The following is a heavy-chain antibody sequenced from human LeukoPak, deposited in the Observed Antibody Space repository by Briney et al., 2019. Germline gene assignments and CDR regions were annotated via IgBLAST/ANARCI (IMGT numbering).Heavy chain of an antibody. J-gene: IGHJ4*02. CDR1: GFMFRSFE. CDR3: ALLVVASDFDY. CDR2: ISSGASTM. V-gene: IGHV3-48*03. D-gene: IGHD5-12*01. Sequence: GGSLRLSCAASGFMFRSFEMYWVRQAPGKGLERVAYISSGASTMYYADSVKGRFTISRDDAKNSLFLQMNSLRAEDTAVYYCALLVVASDFDYWGQGTLVTVSS.